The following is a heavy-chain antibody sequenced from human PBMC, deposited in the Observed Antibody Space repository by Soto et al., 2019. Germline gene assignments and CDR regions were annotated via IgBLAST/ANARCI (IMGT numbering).Heavy chain of an antibody. V-gene: IGHV1-69*13. CDR2: IIPIFGTA. CDR1: GGTFSSNA. CDR3: AKADYSSSWYGLVNYYYYGMDV. Sequence: SVKVSCKASGGTFSSNAISWVRQAPGQGLEWMGGIIPIFGTANYAQKFQGRVTITADEYTSTAYMELSSLRSEDTAAYYCAKADYSSSWYGLVNYYYYGMDVWGQGTTVTVSS. D-gene: IGHD6-13*01. J-gene: IGHJ6*02.